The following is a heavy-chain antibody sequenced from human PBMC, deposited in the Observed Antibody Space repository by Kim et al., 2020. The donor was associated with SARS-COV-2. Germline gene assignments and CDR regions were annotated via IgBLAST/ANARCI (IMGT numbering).Heavy chain of an antibody. Sequence: QKFKGRVTMTRDTSTNTIYMELSSLRSEDTATYYCARGGKVNFDDDEGFDYWGQGTLVSVSS. J-gene: IGHJ4*02. CDR3: ARGGKVNFDDDEGFDY. V-gene: IGHV1-46*01. D-gene: IGHD3-9*01.